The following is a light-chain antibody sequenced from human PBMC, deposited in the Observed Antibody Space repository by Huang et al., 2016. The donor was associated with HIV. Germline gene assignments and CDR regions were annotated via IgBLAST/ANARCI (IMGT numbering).Light chain of an antibody. V-gene: IGKV3-11*01. CDR3: QQRSNWAPIT. CDR1: QSVSSY. CDR2: DAS. Sequence: EIVLTQSPATLSLSPGERATLSCRASQSVSSYLAWYQQKPGQAPRLLIYDASTRATGSPARFSGSGSGTDVTLTISSLEPEDFAVYYCQQRSNWAPITFGGGTKVEIK. J-gene: IGKJ4*01.